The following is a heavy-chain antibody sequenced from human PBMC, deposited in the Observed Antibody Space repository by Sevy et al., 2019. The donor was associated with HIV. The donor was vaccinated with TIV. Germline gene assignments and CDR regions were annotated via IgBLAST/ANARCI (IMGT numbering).Heavy chain of an antibody. CDR3: AKGLSGTTTNNWFDP. V-gene: IGHV3-23*01. CDR1: GFPFSSYA. Sequence: GGSLRLSCAASGFPFSSYAMSWVRQAPGKGLEWVSTISGSGGSAYYADSVKGRVTISRDNSKNTLFLQMHSLRAEDTAVYYCAKGLSGTTTNNWFDPWGQGTLVTVSS. J-gene: IGHJ5*02. CDR2: ISGSGGSA. D-gene: IGHD4-17*01.